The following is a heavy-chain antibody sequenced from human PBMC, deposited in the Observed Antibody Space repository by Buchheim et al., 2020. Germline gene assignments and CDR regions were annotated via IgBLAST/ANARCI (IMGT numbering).Heavy chain of an antibody. CDR1: GFTFGDYA. CDR2: IRSKAYGGTT. J-gene: IGHJ4*02. D-gene: IGHD1-26*01. Sequence: EVQLVESGGGLVQPGRSLRLSCTASGFTFGDYAMSWFRQAPGKGLEWVGFIRSKAYGGTTEYAASVKGRFTISRDDSKSIPYLQMNSLKTEDTAVYYCTRKRGSFPFDYWGQGTL. CDR3: TRKRGSFPFDY. V-gene: IGHV3-49*03.